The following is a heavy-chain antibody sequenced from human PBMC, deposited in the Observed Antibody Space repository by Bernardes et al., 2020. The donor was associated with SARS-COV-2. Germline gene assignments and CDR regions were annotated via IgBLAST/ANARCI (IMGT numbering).Heavy chain of an antibody. J-gene: IGHJ6*02. D-gene: IGHD2-2*02. V-gene: IGHV1-18*01. CDR1: GYTFTSYG. CDR2: ISAYNGNT. CDR3: ARGMNIVVVPAAIGREEYYYYYGMDV. Sequence: ASVKVSCKASGYTFTSYGISWVRQAPGQGLEWMGWISAYNGNTNYAQKLQGRVTMTTDTSTSTAYMELRSLRSDDTAVYYCARGMNIVVVPAAIGREEYYYYYGMDVWGQGTTVTVSS.